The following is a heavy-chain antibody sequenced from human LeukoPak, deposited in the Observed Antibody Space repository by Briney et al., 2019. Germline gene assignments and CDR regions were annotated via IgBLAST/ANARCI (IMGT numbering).Heavy chain of an antibody. Sequence: PSETLSLTCAVYGGSFSGYYWSWIRQPPGKGLEWIGEINHSGSAKYNPSLKSRVTMSVDTSKNQFSLKLSSVSAADTAVYYCARNSSGYSEGIDYWGQGTLVTVSS. J-gene: IGHJ4*02. CDR3: ARNSSGYSEGIDY. CDR1: GGSFSGYY. D-gene: IGHD3-22*01. V-gene: IGHV4-34*01. CDR2: INHSGSA.